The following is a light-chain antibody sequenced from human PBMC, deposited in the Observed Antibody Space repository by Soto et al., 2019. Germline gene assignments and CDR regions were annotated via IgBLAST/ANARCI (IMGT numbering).Light chain of an antibody. CDR2: GAS. CDR1: QSVSSN. V-gene: IGKV3-20*01. J-gene: IGKJ1*01. Sequence: EIVMTQSPATLSVSPGERATLSCTASQSVSSNLAWYQQKPGQAPRLLFFGASIRATSLPDSFSGGGSGTDFTLTISRLEPEDFAVYYCQQYGSSPGTFGQGTKVDIK. CDR3: QQYGSSPGT.